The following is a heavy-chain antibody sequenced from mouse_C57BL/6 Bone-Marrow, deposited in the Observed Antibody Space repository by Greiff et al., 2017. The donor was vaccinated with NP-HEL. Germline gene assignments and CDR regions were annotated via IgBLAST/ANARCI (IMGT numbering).Heavy chain of an antibody. CDR1: GFTFSSYA. CDR3: ARDSFFLFDY. J-gene: IGHJ2*01. Sequence: EVKLMESGGGLVKPGGSLKLSCAASGFTFSSYAMSWVRQTPEKRLEWVATISDGGSYTYYPDNVKGRFTISRDNAKNNLYLQMSHLKSEDTAMYYCARDSFFLFDYWGQGTTLTVSS. CDR2: ISDGGSYT. V-gene: IGHV5-4*01. D-gene: IGHD3-1*01.